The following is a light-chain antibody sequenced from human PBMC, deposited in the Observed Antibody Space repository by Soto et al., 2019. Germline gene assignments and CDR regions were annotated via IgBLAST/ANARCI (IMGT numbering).Light chain of an antibody. V-gene: IGKV2-40*01. CDR2: TPS. Sequence: ESLVTHSPLSLPVTPGEPASISCSSSHSLLDSDDGDTYLHWYLQKPGQSPQLLIYTPSYRACGIPDRFSGSGSGTDFTLNISRVEAEDVGVYYCLHRIESPLTFGRGTKVDIK. CDR1: HSLLDSDDGDTY. J-gene: IGKJ4*01. CDR3: LHRIESPLT.